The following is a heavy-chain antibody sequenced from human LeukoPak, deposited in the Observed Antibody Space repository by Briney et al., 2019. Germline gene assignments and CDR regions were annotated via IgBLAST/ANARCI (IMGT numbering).Heavy chain of an antibody. Sequence: GGSLRLSCAVSGFTFRSYWMSWARQAPGKGLEWVANIKQDGSEKYYVDSVKGRFTISRDNAKNSLYLQMNSLGAEDTAVYYCARIGGSGSYYDYWGQGTLVTVSS. CDR3: ARIGGSGSYYDY. D-gene: IGHD3-10*01. V-gene: IGHV3-7*01. CDR2: IKQDGSEK. CDR1: GFTFRSYW. J-gene: IGHJ4*02.